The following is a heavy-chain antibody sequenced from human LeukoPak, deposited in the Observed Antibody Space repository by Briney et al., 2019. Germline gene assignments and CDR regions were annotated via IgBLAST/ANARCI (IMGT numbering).Heavy chain of an antibody. J-gene: IGHJ4*02. D-gene: IGHD5-12*01. Sequence: SQTLSLTCTVSGGSISSGSYYWSWIRQPAGKGLEWIRRIYTSGSTNYNPSLKSRVTISVDTSKNQFSLKLSSVTAADTAVYYRARVQRGYSGYDFPAFDYWGQGTLVTVSS. V-gene: IGHV4-61*02. CDR2: IYTSGST. CDR3: ARVQRGYSGYDFPAFDY. CDR1: GGSISSGSYY.